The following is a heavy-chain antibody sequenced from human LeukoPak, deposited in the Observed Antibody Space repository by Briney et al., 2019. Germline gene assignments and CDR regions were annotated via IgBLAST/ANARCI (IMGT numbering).Heavy chain of an antibody. V-gene: IGHV3-7*01. CDR2: IKQDGSEK. CDR1: GFTFSSYW. CDR3: AREGDSIAVPFDY. Sequence: GGSLRLSCAASGFTFSSYWMSWVRQAPGKGLEWVANIKQDGSEKYYVDSVKGRFTISRDNAKNSLYLQMNSLRAEDTAVYYCAREGDSIAVPFDYWGQGTLVTVSS. D-gene: IGHD6-19*01. J-gene: IGHJ4*02.